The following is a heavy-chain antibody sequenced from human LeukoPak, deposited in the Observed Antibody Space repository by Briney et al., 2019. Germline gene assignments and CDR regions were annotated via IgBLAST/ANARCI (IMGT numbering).Heavy chain of an antibody. J-gene: IGHJ6*02. CDR3: TKDVTPGGADV. Sequence: SLRLSCAVSGFPFVNYGIHWVRQAPGKGLEWVSGFDYNSGRIDYADSVKGRFTISRDNAKNSLYLQMNSLRVEDTALYYCTKDVTPGGADVWGQGTTVTVSS. V-gene: IGHV3-9*01. D-gene: IGHD1-14*01. CDR1: GFPFVNYG. CDR2: FDYNSGRI.